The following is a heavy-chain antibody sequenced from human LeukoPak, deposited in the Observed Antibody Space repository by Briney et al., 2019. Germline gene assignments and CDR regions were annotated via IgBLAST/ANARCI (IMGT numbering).Heavy chain of an antibody. CDR1: GYTFTNYD. Sequence: ASVKVSCKASGYTFTNYDINWVRQATGQGPEWMAWLNPNCGDTGFAQKFQRRLNITRDTSINTAYMELSSLRSEDTAVYYCSRGVPSSRSGDEYFQHWGQGTLVTVSS. D-gene: IGHD6-13*01. CDR3: SRGVPSSRSGDEYFQH. J-gene: IGHJ1*01. V-gene: IGHV1-8*03. CDR2: LNPNCGDT.